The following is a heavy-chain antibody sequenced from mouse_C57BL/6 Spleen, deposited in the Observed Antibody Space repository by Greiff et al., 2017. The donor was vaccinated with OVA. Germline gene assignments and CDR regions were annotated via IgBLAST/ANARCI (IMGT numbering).Heavy chain of an antibody. Sequence: QVQLQQSGAELARPGASVKLSCKASGYTFTSYGISWVKQRTGQGLEWIGEIYPRSGNTYYNEKFKGKATLTADKSSSTAYMELRSLTSEDSAVYVCASPYGNYDYFDYWGQGTTLTVSS. V-gene: IGHV1-81*01. CDR2: IYPRSGNT. CDR1: GYTFTSYG. J-gene: IGHJ2*01. D-gene: IGHD2-1*01. CDR3: ASPYGNYDYFDY.